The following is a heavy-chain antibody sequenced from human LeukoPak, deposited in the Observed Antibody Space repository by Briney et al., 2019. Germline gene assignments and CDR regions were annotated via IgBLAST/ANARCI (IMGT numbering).Heavy chain of an antibody. CDR1: GGSFSGYY. D-gene: IGHD3-10*01. Sequence: SETLSLTCAVYGGSFSGYYWSWIRQPPGKGLEWIGEINHSGSTNYNPSLKSRVTISVDTSKNQFSLKLSSVTAADTAVYYCARGSMVRGVIITGPYYYYYYMDVWGKGTTVTVSS. CDR2: INHSGST. J-gene: IGHJ6*03. CDR3: ARGSMVRGVIITGPYYYYYYMDV. V-gene: IGHV4-34*01.